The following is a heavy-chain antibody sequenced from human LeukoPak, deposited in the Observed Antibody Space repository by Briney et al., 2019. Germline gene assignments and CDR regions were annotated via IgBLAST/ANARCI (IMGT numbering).Heavy chain of an antibody. CDR1: GFTFSSYS. CDR2: ISSSSSTI. CDR3: AGIVGATLGWFDP. V-gene: IGHV3-48*01. J-gene: IGHJ5*02. Sequence: GGSLRLSCAASGFTFSSYSMNWVRQAPGKGLEWVSYISSSSSTIYYADSVKGRFTISRDNAKNSLYLQMNSLRAEDTAVYYCAGIVGATLGWFDPWGQGTLVTVSS. D-gene: IGHD1-26*01.